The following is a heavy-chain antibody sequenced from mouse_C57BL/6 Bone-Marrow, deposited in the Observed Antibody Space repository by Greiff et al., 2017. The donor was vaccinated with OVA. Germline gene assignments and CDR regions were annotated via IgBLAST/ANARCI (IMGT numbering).Heavy chain of an antibody. CDR3: ARDDGYSGAY. Sequence: QVQLQQPGAELVRPGSSVKLSCKASGYTFTSYWMDWVKQRPGQGLEWIGNIYPSDSETHYNQKFKDKATLTVDKSSSTAYMQLISLTSEDSAVYYCARDDGYSGAYWGQGTLVTVSA. J-gene: IGHJ3*01. CDR2: IYPSDSET. D-gene: IGHD2-3*01. V-gene: IGHV1-61*01. CDR1: GYTFTSYW.